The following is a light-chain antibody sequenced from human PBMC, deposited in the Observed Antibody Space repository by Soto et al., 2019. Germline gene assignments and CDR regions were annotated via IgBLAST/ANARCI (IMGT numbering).Light chain of an antibody. J-gene: IGKJ1*01. V-gene: IGKV1-5*01. CDR2: DAS. Sequence: DIQMTQSPSTLSASVGDRVTFTCRASQSISTWLAWYQQKPGKAPKLLIYDASSLGSGVPSRFSGSGSGTDFTLTISSLQPDDFATYYCQQDNTYWTFGQGTKVEIK. CDR1: QSISTW. CDR3: QQDNTYWT.